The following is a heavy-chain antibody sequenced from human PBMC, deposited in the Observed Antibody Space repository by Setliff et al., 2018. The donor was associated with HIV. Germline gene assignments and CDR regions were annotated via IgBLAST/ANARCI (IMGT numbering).Heavy chain of an antibody. CDR1: ASSISSDYC. Sequence: SETLSLTCAVSASSISSDYCWGWIRQPPGKGLEWIGSTHHSGSTYYNPSLNSRATISVDTSKNQFSLKLRSVTAADTAVYYCARQWRDQYNSGVSTEYFQHWGLGTLVTVSS. D-gene: IGHD3-22*01. J-gene: IGHJ1*01. V-gene: IGHV4-38-2*01. CDR3: ARQWRDQYNSGVSTEYFQH. CDR2: THHSGST.